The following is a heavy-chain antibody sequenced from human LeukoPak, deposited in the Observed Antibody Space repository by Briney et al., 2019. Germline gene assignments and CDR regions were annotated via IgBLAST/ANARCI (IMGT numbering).Heavy chain of an antibody. Sequence: GGSLRLSCTASGFTFSTYWMSWVRQAPGKGLEWVANIIQDGSQKYYVDSVKGRFTISRDDAKNSLYLQMNSLRAEDTAVYYCARDKSYGDSEDYWGQGTLVTVSS. V-gene: IGHV3-7*05. CDR2: IIQDGSQK. CDR3: ARDKSYGDSEDY. J-gene: IGHJ4*02. CDR1: GFTFSTYW. D-gene: IGHD4-17*01.